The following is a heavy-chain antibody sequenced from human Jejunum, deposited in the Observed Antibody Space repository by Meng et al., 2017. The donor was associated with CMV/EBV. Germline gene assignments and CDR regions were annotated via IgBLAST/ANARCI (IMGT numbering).Heavy chain of an antibody. Sequence: CTLQNYVMHWVRQAPGEGLEWVAVISYDGIHISYLDSVKGRFTISRDNSKNTLYLQMNGLRSEDTAVYYCARDGDYCTNGVCYFDYWGQGTPVTVSS. CDR1: CTLQNYV. J-gene: IGHJ4*02. CDR3: ARDGDYCTNGVCYFDY. V-gene: IGHV3-30-3*01. CDR2: ISYDGIHI. D-gene: IGHD2-8*01.